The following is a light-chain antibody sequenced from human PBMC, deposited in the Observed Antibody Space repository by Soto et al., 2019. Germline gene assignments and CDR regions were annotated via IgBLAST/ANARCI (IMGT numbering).Light chain of an antibody. CDR1: ESVSRN. CDR2: GAS. Sequence: EVVMTQSPATLSVSPGERATLSCRASESVSRNLAWYQQKPGQAPRLLIYGASTRATGIPARFSGSGSGTDFTLSISSLQPEDLATYYCKQSKSFPLTFGGGTKVDI. CDR3: KQSKSFPLT. J-gene: IGKJ4*01. V-gene: IGKV3-15*01.